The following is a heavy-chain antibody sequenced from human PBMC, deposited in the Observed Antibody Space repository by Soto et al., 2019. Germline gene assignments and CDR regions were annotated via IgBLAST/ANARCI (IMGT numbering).Heavy chain of an antibody. Sequence: PSETLSLTCTVSGGSISSSSYYWGWIRQPPGKGLEWIGSIYYSGSTYYNPSLKSRVTISVDTSKNQFSLKLSSVTAADTAVYYCAKTSTFLRYDFWSGSSSQGWYYFDYWGQGTLVTVSS. CDR2: IYYSGST. J-gene: IGHJ4*02. CDR3: AKTSTFLRYDFWSGSSSQGWYYFDY. CDR1: GGSISSSSYY. V-gene: IGHV4-39*01. D-gene: IGHD3-3*01.